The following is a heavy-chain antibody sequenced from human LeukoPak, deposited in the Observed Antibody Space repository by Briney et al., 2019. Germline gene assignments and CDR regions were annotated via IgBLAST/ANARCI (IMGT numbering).Heavy chain of an antibody. V-gene: IGHV3-64*01. Sequence: GGSLRLSCAASGFTFSSYAMHLVRQAPGKGLEYVSAISSNGGSTYYANSVKGRFTISRDNSKNTLYLQMGSLRAEDMAVYYCARGSKGSLAEYFQHWGQGTLVTVSS. CDR1: GFTFSSYA. CDR2: ISSNGGST. J-gene: IGHJ1*01. CDR3: ARGSKGSLAEYFQH. D-gene: IGHD6-19*01.